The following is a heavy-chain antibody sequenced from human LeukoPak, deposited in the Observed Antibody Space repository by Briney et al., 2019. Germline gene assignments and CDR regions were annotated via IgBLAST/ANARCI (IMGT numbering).Heavy chain of an antibody. CDR1: GFTFSSYT. D-gene: IGHD4-23*01. J-gene: IGHJ4*02. V-gene: IGHV3-30*04. CDR3: ARDFAVGGYGGNLHPSNLDY. CDR2: ISYDGSNK. Sequence: GGSLRLSCAASGFTFSSYTMHWVRQAPGKGLEWVAVISYDGSNKYYADSVKGRFTISRDNSKNTLYLQMNSLRAEDTAVYYCARDFAVGGYGGNLHPSNLDYWGQGTLVTVSS.